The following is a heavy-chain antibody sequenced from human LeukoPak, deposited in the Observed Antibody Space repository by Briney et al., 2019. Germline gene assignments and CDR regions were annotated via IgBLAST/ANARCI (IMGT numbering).Heavy chain of an antibody. CDR1: GFTFTTFW. J-gene: IGHJ4*02. CDR3: VRGALAWGIGY. CDR2: INHDGSNT. D-gene: IGHD6-13*01. Sequence: GGSLRLSCATSGFTFTTFWMHWVRQAPGKGLVWVSRINHDGSNTNYADSVKGRFTISRDNAKNTVYLQMNSLRAEDTAVYYCVRGALAWGIGYWGQGTLVTVSS. V-gene: IGHV3-74*01.